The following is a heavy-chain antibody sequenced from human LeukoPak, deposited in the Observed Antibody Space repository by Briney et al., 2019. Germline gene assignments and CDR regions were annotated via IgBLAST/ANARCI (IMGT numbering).Heavy chain of an antibody. CDR2: INSDGSST. CDR1: GFTFSSHW. V-gene: IGHV3-74*01. D-gene: IGHD3-10*01. Sequence: PGGSLRLSCAASGFTFSSHWMYWVRQAPGKGLVWVSRINSDGSSTSYADSVRGRFSISRDNAKNTLFLQVNSLRVEDTAVYYCAKDLSGSYSISSDGMDVWGQGTTVTVSS. CDR3: AKDLSGSYSISSDGMDV. J-gene: IGHJ6*02.